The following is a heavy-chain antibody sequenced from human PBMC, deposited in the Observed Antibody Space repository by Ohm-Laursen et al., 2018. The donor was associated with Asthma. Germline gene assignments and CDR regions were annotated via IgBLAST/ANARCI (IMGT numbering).Heavy chain of an antibody. CDR3: ARDIGVSGWCVLDFDH. D-gene: IGHD6-19*01. CDR1: GYTFSRYS. Sequence: SLRLSCAASGYTFSRYSIHWVRQIPGKGLEWVASISTASSFIYYADSVGGRFTTSRDNARNSVYLQMNSLKAEDTAVYYCARDIGVSGWCVLDFDHWGQGTLVTVSS. V-gene: IGHV3-21*01. CDR2: ISTASSFI. J-gene: IGHJ4*02.